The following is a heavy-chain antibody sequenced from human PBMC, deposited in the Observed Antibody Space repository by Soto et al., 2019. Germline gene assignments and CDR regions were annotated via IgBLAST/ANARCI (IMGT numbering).Heavy chain of an antibody. D-gene: IGHD4-17*01. V-gene: IGHV4-31*03. CDR1: GGSISSGGYY. CDR3: ARDDYGDYLGAAFDI. Sequence: QVQLQESGPGLVKPSQTLSLTCTVSGGSISSGGYYWSWIRQHPGKGLEWIGYIYYSGSTYYNPSLKCRVTISVDTSKNQFYLKLSSVTAADTAVYYCARDDYGDYLGAAFDIWGQGTMVTVSS. J-gene: IGHJ3*02. CDR2: IYYSGST.